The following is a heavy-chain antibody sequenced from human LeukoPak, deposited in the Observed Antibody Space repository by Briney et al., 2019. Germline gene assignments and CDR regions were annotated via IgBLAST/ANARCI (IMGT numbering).Heavy chain of an antibody. J-gene: IGHJ2*01. CDR1: GGSISSSSYY. CDR3: ASLSDIVVVPAAMPGHFDL. CDR2: IYYSGST. V-gene: IGHV4-39*01. D-gene: IGHD2-2*01. Sequence: SETLSLTCTVSGGSISSSSYYWGWIRQPPGKGLEWIGSIYYSGSTYYNPSLKSRVTISVDTSKNQFSLKLSSVTAADTAVYYCASLSDIVVVPAAMPGHFDLWGRGTLVTVSS.